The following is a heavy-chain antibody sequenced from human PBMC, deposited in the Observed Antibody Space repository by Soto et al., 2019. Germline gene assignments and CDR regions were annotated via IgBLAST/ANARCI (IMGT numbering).Heavy chain of an antibody. Sequence: SVEVSCKXSGGTFSSYAISWVRQAPGQGLEWMGGIIPIFGTANYAQKFQGRVTITADESTSTAYMELSSLRSEDTAVYYCARDDVATISYYGMDVWGQGTTVTVSS. V-gene: IGHV1-69*13. CDR3: ARDDVATISYYGMDV. CDR1: GGTFSSYA. J-gene: IGHJ6*02. CDR2: IIPIFGTA. D-gene: IGHD5-12*01.